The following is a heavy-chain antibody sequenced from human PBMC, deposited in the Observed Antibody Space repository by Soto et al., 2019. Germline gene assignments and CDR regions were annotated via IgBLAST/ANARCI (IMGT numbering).Heavy chain of an antibody. CDR3: ASIAVAGTDYYYGMDV. CDR2: IYTSGST. D-gene: IGHD6-19*01. CDR1: GGSISSYY. J-gene: IGHJ6*02. V-gene: IGHV4-4*07. Sequence: QVQLQESGPGLVKPSETLSLTCTVSGGSISSYYWSWIRQPAGKGLEWIGRIYTSGSTNYNPSLTSRVTMSVDTSKHQFSLKLSSVTAADTAVYYCASIAVAGTDYYYGMDVWGQGTTVTVSS.